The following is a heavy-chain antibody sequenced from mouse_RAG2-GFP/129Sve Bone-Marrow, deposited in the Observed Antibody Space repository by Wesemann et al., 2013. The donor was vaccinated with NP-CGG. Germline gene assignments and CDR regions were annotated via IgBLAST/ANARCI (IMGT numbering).Heavy chain of an antibody. V-gene: IGHV14-4*02. CDR1: GFNIKDYY. CDR2: IDPENGDT. Sequence: EVQLQQSGAELVRSGASVKLSCTASGFNIKDYYMHWVKQRPEQGLEWIGWIDPENGDTEYAPKFQGKATMTADTSSNTAYLQLSSLTSEDTAVYYCSTMITPYAMDYWGQGTSVTVSS. D-gene: IGHD2-4*01. CDR3: STMITPYAMDY. J-gene: IGHJ4*01.